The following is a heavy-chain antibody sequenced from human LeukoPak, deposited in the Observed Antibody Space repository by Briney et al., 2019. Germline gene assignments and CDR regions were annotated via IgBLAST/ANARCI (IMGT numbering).Heavy chain of an antibody. Sequence: SETLSLTCTVSGTSIRSGDYYWSWIRQPPGKGLEWIGYIYDSGSTYYNPSLKSRITISVDTSENRFSLKLSSVTATDTAVYYCARDCSGGSCYGAFDIWGQGTMVTVSS. CDR1: GTSIRSGDYY. V-gene: IGHV4-30-4*01. J-gene: IGHJ3*02. D-gene: IGHD2-15*01. CDR2: IYDSGST. CDR3: ARDCSGGSCYGAFDI.